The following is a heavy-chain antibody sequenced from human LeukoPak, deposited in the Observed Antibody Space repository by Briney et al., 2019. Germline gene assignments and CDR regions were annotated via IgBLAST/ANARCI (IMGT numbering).Heavy chain of an antibody. V-gene: IGHV3-30-3*01. Sequence: PGGSLRLSCAASGFTFSSYAMHWVRQVPGKGLEWVAVISYDGSNKYYADSVKGRFTISRDNSKNTLYLQMNSLRAEDTAVYYCARDGRTVTTAYYFDYWGQGTLVTVSS. CDR2: ISYDGSNK. D-gene: IGHD4-17*01. CDR1: GFTFSSYA. CDR3: ARDGRTVTTAYYFDY. J-gene: IGHJ4*02.